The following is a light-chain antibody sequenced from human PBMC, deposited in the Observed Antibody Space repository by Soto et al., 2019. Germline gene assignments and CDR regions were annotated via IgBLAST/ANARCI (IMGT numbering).Light chain of an antibody. Sequence: EIVLTQSPATLSLSPVERATLSCRASQRVSSFLAWYQQKPGQAPRLLIYDASNRATGIPARFSGSGSGTDFTLPISSREPEDFAGDYCQQRSSWWTFGQGTKVEIK. V-gene: IGKV3-11*01. J-gene: IGKJ1*01. CDR1: QRVSSF. CDR2: DAS. CDR3: QQRSSWWT.